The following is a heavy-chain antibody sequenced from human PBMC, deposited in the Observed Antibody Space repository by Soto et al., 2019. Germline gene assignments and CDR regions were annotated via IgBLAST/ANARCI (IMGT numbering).Heavy chain of an antibody. D-gene: IGHD3-3*01. J-gene: IGHJ5*02. Sequence: SETLSLTCAVYGGSFSGYYWSWIRQPPGKGLEWIGEINHSGSTNYNPSLKSRVTISVDTSKNQFSLKLSSVTAADTAVYYCARDQFTIFGVVPTGWFDLRAQGNLVTVSS. CDR2: INHSGST. CDR1: GGSFSGYY. CDR3: ARDQFTIFGVVPTGWFDL. V-gene: IGHV4-34*01.